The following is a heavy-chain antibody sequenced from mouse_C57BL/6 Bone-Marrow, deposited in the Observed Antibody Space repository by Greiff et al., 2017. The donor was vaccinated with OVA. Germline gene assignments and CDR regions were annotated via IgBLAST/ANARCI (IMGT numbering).Heavy chain of an antibody. CDR3: TGLDDYAFAY. CDR1: GFTFSNYW. J-gene: IGHJ3*01. Sequence: EVQLQESGGGLVQPGGSMKLSCVASGFTFSNYWMNWVRQSPEKGLEWVAQIRLKSDNYATHYAESVKGRFTISRDDSKSSVYLQMNNLRAEDTGIYYCTGLDDYAFAYWGQGTLVTVSA. D-gene: IGHD2-4*01. V-gene: IGHV6-3*01. CDR2: IRLKSDNYAT.